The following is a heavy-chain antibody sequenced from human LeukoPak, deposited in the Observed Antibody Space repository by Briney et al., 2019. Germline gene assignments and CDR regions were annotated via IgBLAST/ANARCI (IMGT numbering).Heavy chain of an antibody. Sequence: ASVKVSCKASGYTFTSYYMHWVRQAPGQGLEWMGIINPSGGSTSYAQKFRGRVTMTRDTSTSTVYMELSSLRSEDTAVYYCARAKSDYDILTGSYLGDYFDYWGQGTLVTVSS. CDR1: GYTFTSYY. J-gene: IGHJ4*02. D-gene: IGHD3-9*01. V-gene: IGHV1-46*01. CDR2: INPSGGST. CDR3: ARAKSDYDILTGSYLGDYFDY.